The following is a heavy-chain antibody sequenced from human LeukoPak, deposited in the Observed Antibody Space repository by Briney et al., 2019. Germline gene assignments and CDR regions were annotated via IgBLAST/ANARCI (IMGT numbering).Heavy chain of an antibody. J-gene: IGHJ4*02. CDR1: GGSFSGYY. CDR3: ARGDRTVTATNFDY. Sequence: SETLSLTCAVYGGSFSGYYWSWIRQPPGKGLEWIGEINHSGSTNYNPSLKSRVTISVDTSKSQFSLKLSSVTAADTAVYYCARGDRTVTATNFDYWGQGTLVTVSS. CDR2: INHSGST. V-gene: IGHV4-34*01. D-gene: IGHD4-17*01.